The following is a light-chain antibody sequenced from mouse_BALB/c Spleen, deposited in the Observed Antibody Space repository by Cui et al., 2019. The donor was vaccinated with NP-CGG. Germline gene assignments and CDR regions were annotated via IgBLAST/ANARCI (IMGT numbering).Light chain of an antibody. CDR3: ALWYSNHWV. CDR2: GTN. V-gene: IGLV1*01. Sequence: QVLVSHQSSLTTSPGETVTLTCRSSTGAVTTSNYANWVQEKPDHLFTGLIGGTNNRAPGVPARFSGSLIGDKAALTITGAQTEDEAIYFCALWYSNHWVFGGGTKLTVL. J-gene: IGLJ1*01. CDR1: TGAVTTSNY.